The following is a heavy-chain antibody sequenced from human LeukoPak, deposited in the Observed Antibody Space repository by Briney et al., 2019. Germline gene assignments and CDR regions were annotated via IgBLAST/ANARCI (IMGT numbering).Heavy chain of an antibody. Sequence: GGSLRLSCAASGFIFSSYWMSWVRQAPGKGLEWVSSISSSSSYIYYADSVKGRFTISRDNAKNSLYLQMNSLRAEDTAVYYCARDRQGDYWGQGTLVTVSS. CDR2: ISSSSSYI. CDR3: ARDRQGDY. J-gene: IGHJ4*02. V-gene: IGHV3-21*01. CDR1: GFIFSSYW.